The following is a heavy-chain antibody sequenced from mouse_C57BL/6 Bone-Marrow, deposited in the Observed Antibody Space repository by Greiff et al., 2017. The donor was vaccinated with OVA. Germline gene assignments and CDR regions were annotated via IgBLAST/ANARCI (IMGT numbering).Heavy chain of an antibody. CDR1: GYAFSSSW. Sequence: QVQLKQSGPELVKPGASVKISSKASGYAFSSSWMNWVKQRPGKGLEWIGRIYPGDGDTNYNGKFKGKATLTADKSSSTAYMQLSSLTSEDSAVYFCQLGPFDYWGQGTTLTVSS. V-gene: IGHV1-82*01. CDR2: IYPGDGDT. D-gene: IGHD4-1*02. J-gene: IGHJ2*01. CDR3: QLGPFDY.